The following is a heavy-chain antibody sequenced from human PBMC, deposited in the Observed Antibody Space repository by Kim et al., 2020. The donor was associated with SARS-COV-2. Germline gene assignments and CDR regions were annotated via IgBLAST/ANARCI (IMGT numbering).Heavy chain of an antibody. CDR3: AKDRLLLWFGELSSFDY. Sequence: GGSLRLSCAASGFTFSSYGMHWVRQAPGKGLEWVAVISYDGSNKYYADSVKGRFTISRDNSKNTLYLQMNSLRAEDTAVYYCAKDRLLLWFGELSSFDY. V-gene: IGHV3-30*18. CDR2: ISYDGSNK. D-gene: IGHD3-10*01. J-gene: IGHJ4*01. CDR1: GFTFSSYG.